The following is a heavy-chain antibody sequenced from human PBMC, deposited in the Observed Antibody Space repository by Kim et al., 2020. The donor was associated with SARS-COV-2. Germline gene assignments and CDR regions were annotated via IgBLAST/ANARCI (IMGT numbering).Heavy chain of an antibody. V-gene: IGHV3-74*01. CDR3: ASSYGDRQSYYYGMDV. CDR2: INSDGSST. CDR1: GFTFSSYW. Sequence: GGSLRLSCAASGFTFSSYWMHWVRQAPGKGLVWVSRINSDGSSTSYADSVKGRFTISRDNAKNTLYLQMNSLRAEDTAVYYCASSYGDRQSYYYGMDVWGQGTTVTVSS. J-gene: IGHJ6*02. D-gene: IGHD4-17*01.